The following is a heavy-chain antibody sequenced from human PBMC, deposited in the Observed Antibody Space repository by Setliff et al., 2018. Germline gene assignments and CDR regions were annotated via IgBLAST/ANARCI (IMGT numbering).Heavy chain of an antibody. D-gene: IGHD3-22*01. Sequence: SETLSLTCTVSGGSISSSSYYWGWIRQPPGKGLEWIGSIYYSGSTYYNPSLKSRVTISVDTSKNQFSLKLGSVTAADTAVYYCARGKIRITMIVVPTGGAFDIWGQGTMVTVSS. J-gene: IGHJ3*02. CDR2: IYYSGST. CDR1: GGSISSSSYY. V-gene: IGHV4-39*01. CDR3: ARGKIRITMIVVPTGGAFDI.